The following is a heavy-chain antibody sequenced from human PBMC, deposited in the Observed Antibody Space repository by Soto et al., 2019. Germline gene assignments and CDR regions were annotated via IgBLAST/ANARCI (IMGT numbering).Heavy chain of an antibody. CDR2: ISGRGGSP. J-gene: IGHJ4*02. Sequence: EVQLLESGGALVQPGGSLRLSCVASGFTFSTYTMSWVSRAPGKGLEWVSVISGRGGSPSYADSVQGRFSIYRDNPKNTLYLQMNSLRGEDTAIYYCAKARCSTTDCYVPDYWGQGTLVTVSS. D-gene: IGHD2-2*01. CDR1: GFTFSTYT. CDR3: AKARCSTTDCYVPDY. V-gene: IGHV3-23*01.